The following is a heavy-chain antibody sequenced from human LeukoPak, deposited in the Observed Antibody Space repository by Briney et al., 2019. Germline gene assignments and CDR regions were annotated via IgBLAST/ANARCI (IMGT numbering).Heavy chain of an antibody. CDR1: GFTFSSYW. V-gene: IGHV3-74*01. D-gene: IGHD3/OR15-3a*01. CDR3: ARGTGYLLLDY. Sequence: GGSLRLSCAASGFTFSSYWMHWVRQAPGKGLVWVSRINSDGSSTSYADSVKGRFTISRDNAKNTLYLQMNSLRAEDTAVYYCARGTGYLLLDYWGQGTLVAVSS. CDR2: INSDGSST. J-gene: IGHJ4*02.